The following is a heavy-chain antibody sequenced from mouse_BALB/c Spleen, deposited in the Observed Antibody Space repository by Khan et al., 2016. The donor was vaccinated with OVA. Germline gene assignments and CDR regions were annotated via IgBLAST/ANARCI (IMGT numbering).Heavy chain of an antibody. CDR2: IWSGGST. Sequence: QVQLKQSGPGLVQPSQSLSLTCTVSGFSLTNYGVHWVRQSPGKGLEWLGMIWSGGSTDYNATFISRLSIRKDNSKSQVCCKMNRLQANEKDLYFCAIHRICYFYYWGQGTSLTVSS. V-gene: IGHV2-2*02. D-gene: IGHD2-14*01. CDR3: AIHRICYFYY. CDR1: GFSLTNYG. J-gene: IGHJ2*02.